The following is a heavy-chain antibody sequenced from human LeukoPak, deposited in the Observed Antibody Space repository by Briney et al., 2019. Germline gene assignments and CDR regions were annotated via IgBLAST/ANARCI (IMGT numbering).Heavy chain of an antibody. V-gene: IGHV3-30*02. D-gene: IGHD6-19*01. CDR3: AKDRGGQEWLVGRANYFDY. Sequence: GGSLRLSCAASGFTFSSYGLHWVRQAPGKGLEWVAFIQYDGTKTFYADSVKGRFTTSRDNSKDTLFLQMNSLRPEDAAVYYCAKDRGGQEWLVGRANYFDYWGQGALVTVS. CDR1: GFTFSSYG. CDR2: IQYDGTKT. J-gene: IGHJ4*02.